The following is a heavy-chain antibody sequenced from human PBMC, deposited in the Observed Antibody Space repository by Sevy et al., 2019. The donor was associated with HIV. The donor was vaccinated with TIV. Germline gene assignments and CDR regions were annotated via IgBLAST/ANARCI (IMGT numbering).Heavy chain of an antibody. Sequence: SDTLSLTCTVSGGSISSGDYYWSWIRQPPGKGLEWIGYIYYSGSTYYNPSLKSRVTISVDTSKNQFSLKLSSVTAADTAVYYCAREIVVVSRSGNWFDPWGQGTLVTVSS. J-gene: IGHJ5*02. D-gene: IGHD2-2*01. CDR3: AREIVVVSRSGNWFDP. CDR1: GGSISSGDYY. CDR2: IYYSGST. V-gene: IGHV4-30-4*02.